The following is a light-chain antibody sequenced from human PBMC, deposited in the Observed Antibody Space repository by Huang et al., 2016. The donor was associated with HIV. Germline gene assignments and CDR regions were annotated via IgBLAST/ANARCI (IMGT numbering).Light chain of an antibody. CDR3: QQTYITPYT. J-gene: IGKJ2*01. V-gene: IGKV1-17*03. Sequence: DIQMTQSPSVMSASVGDRVTITCRANQDIFDYLAWFQQNPGKVPKRLIYGVSSLQSGVPSRFSGSGSGTEFTLTIVSLQPGDFATYYCQQTYITPYTFGQGTKLEIK. CDR1: QDIFDY. CDR2: GVS.